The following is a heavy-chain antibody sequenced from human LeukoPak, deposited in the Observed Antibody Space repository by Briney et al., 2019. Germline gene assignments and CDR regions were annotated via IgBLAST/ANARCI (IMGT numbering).Heavy chain of an antibody. CDR1: GFTFSSYW. J-gene: IGHJ4*02. Sequence: GGSLRLSCAASGFTFSSYWMHWVRQAPGKGLVWVSRINSDGSSTSYADSVKGRFTISRDNAKNSLYLQMNSLRAEDTAVYYCARAGNWNDGGYFDYWGQGTLVTVSS. D-gene: IGHD1-20*01. CDR2: INSDGSST. V-gene: IGHV3-74*01. CDR3: ARAGNWNDGGYFDY.